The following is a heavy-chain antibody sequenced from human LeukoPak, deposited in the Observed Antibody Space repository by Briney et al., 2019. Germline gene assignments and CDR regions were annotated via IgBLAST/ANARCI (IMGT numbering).Heavy chain of an antibody. V-gene: IGHV3-21*01. D-gene: IGHD3-10*01. CDR1: GFTFSSYS. CDR3: ARDQPHYYGSGSYYVRERYFDY. J-gene: IGHJ4*02. Sequence: GGSLRLSCAASGFTFSSYSMNWVRQAPGKGLEWVSSISSSSRYIYYADSVKGRFTISRDNAKNSLYLQMNSLRAEDTAVYYCARDQPHYYGSGSYYVRERYFDYWGQGTLVTVSS. CDR2: ISSSSRYI.